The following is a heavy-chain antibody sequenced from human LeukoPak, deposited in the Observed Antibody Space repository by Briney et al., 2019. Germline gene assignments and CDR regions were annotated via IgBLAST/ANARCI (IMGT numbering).Heavy chain of an antibody. Sequence: ASVKVSCKASGYTLTSYDINWVRQATGQGLEWMGWMNPNSGNTGYAQKFQGRVTITRNTSISTAYMELSSLRSEDTAVYYCARVGHSSGWYTFDYYYYYYMDVWGKGTTVTVSS. V-gene: IGHV1-8*03. CDR2: MNPNSGNT. J-gene: IGHJ6*03. CDR1: GYTLTSYD. CDR3: ARVGHSSGWYTFDYYYYYYMDV. D-gene: IGHD6-19*01.